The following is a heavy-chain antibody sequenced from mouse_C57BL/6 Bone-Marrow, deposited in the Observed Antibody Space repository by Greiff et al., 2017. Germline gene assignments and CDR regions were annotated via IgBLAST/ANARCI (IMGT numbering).Heavy chain of an antibody. CDR1: GFSLTSYG. J-gene: IGHJ1*03. D-gene: IGHD2-3*01. CDR3: ARHDGSPHWYFDV. CDR2: IWSDGST. V-gene: IGHV2-6-1*01. Sequence: VQVVESGPGLVAPSQSLSITCTVSGFSLTSYGVHWVRQPPGKGLEWLGVIWSDGSTTYNSALKSRLSISKDNSKSQVFLKMNSLQTDDTAMYYCARHDGSPHWYFDVWGTGTTVTVSS.